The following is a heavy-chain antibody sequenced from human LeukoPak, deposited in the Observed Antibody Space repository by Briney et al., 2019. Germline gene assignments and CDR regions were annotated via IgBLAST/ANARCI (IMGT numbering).Heavy chain of an antibody. CDR1: GGSISRYY. V-gene: IGHV4-59*07. J-gene: IGHJ4*02. CDR3: ARAGSSGWFYFDY. CDR2: IYYSGST. Sequence: SATLSLTCTVYGGSISRYYWSWIRPPPGKGLEWIGYIYYSGSTNYNPSLKSRVTISVDTSKNQFSLKLSSVTAADTAVYYCARAGSSGWFYFDYWGQGTLVTVSS. D-gene: IGHD6-19*01.